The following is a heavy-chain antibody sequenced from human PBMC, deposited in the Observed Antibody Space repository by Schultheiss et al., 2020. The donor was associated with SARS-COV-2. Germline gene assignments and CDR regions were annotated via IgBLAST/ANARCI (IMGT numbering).Heavy chain of an antibody. V-gene: IGHV3-33*08. Sequence: GGSLRLSCAASGFTFSSYWMHWVRQAPGKGLVWVAVIWYDGSNKYYADSVKGRFTISRDNSKNTLYLQMNSLRAEDTAVYYCARANARSGMDVWGQGTTVTVSS. CDR2: IWYDGSNK. J-gene: IGHJ6*02. D-gene: IGHD2-2*01. CDR1: GFTFSSYW. CDR3: ARANARSGMDV.